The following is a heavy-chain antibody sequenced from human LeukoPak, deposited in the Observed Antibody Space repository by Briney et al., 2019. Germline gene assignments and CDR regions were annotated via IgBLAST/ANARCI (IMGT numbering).Heavy chain of an antibody. J-gene: IGHJ3*02. CDR2: IVVGSGNT. V-gene: IGHV1-58*02. D-gene: IGHD6-13*01. CDR3: AAPSSSWYGEADAFDI. CDR1: GFTFTSSA. Sequence: SVKVSCKASGFTFTSSAMQWVRQARGQRLEWIGWIVVGSGNTNYTQKFQERVTITRDMSTSTAYMELSSLRSEDTAVYYCAAPSSSWYGEADAFDIWGQGTMVTVSS.